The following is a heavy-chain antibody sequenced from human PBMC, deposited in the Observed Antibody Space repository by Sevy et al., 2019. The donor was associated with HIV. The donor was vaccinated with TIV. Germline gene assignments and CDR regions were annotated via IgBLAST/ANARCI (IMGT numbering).Heavy chain of an antibody. CDR1: GFTFSSYS. CDR3: AREGGYYDSSGYPSFDP. J-gene: IGHJ5*02. CDR2: ISSSSSNI. V-gene: IGHV3-21*01. Sequence: GGSLRLSCAASGFTFSSYSMNWVRQAPGKGLEWVSSISSSSSNIYYADSVKGRFTISRDNAKNSLYLQMNSLRAEDTAVYYCAREGGYYDSSGYPSFDPWGQGTLVTVSS. D-gene: IGHD3-22*01.